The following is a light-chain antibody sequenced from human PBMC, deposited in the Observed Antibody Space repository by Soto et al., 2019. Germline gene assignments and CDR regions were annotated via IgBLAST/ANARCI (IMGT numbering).Light chain of an antibody. CDR2: KAS. CDR1: QSISNL. V-gene: IGKV1-5*03. CDR3: QQYNSYLLT. Sequence: DIQMTQSPSTLSASVGDRVTITCRASQSISNLLAWYQQKPGRAPTLLIYKASTLESGVPSRFSGSTSGTEFTLNISSLHPDDRATYYCQQYNSYLLTIGQGTRLEIK. J-gene: IGKJ5*01.